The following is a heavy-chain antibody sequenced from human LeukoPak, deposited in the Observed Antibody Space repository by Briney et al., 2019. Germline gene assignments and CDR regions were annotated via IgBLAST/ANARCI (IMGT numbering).Heavy chain of an antibody. Sequence: SETLSLTCTVSGGSISSYYWSSIRQPAGKGLEWIGRIYTSGSTNYNPSLKSRVTMSVDTSKNQFSLKLSSVTAADTAVYYCARGPTPSSGSYYRYYYYYMDVWGKGTTVTISS. CDR3: ARGPTPSSGSYYRYYYYYMDV. CDR2: IYTSGST. V-gene: IGHV4-4*07. J-gene: IGHJ6*03. D-gene: IGHD1-26*01. CDR1: GGSISSYY.